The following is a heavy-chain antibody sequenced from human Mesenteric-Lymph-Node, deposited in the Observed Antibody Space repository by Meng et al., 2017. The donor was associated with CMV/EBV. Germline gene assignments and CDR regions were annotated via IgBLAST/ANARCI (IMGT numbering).Heavy chain of an antibody. V-gene: IGHV1-8*03. Sequence: ASVKVSCKASGYTFTSYDINFVRQATGQGLEWMGWMNPNSGNTGYAQKFQGRVTITRNTSITTAYIELSSLRSEDTAVYYCASRTLTLYDTNYGYDFGKNYYYGMDVWGQGTTVTVSS. CDR3: ASRTLTLYDTNYGYDFGKNYYYGMDV. CDR2: MNPNSGNT. D-gene: IGHD3-3*01. CDR1: GYTFTSYD. J-gene: IGHJ6*02.